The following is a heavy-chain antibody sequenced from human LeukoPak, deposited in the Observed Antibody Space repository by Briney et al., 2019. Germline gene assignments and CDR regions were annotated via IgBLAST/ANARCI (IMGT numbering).Heavy chain of an antibody. CDR3: ARREASGSSWDY. Sequence: GGSLRLSCAASGFTFSSYAMSWVRQAPGKGLEWVSAISGSGGSTYYADSVKGRFTISRDNAKNSLYLQMYSLRADDTAVYYCARREASGSSWDYWGQGTLVTVSS. CDR1: GFTFSSYA. D-gene: IGHD3-10*01. CDR2: ISGSGGST. J-gene: IGHJ4*02. V-gene: IGHV3-23*01.